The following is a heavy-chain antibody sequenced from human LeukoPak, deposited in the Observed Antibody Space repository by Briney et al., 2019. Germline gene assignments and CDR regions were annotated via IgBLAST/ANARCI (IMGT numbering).Heavy chain of an antibody. CDR2: INPNSGGT. CDR3: ARDRDYYGSGTYAFDI. V-gene: IGHV1-2*02. Sequence: ASVTVSCKSSGYTFATSGISWVRQAPGQGLEWMGWINPNSGGTNYAQQFQGRVTMTRDTSISTAYMELSRLRSDDTAVYYCARDRDYYGSGTYAFDIWGQGTMVTVSS. CDR1: GYTFATSG. J-gene: IGHJ3*02. D-gene: IGHD3-10*01.